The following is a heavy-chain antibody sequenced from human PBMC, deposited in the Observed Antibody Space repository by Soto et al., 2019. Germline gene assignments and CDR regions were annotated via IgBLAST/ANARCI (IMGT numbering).Heavy chain of an antibody. Sequence: SETLSLTCAVSGGSISIYYWSLILQPAGKGLEWIGRIYTSGSTNYNPSLKSRVTMSVDTSKNQFSLKLSSVTAADTAVYYCARQWGTVRRDAFDIWGQGTMVTVSS. V-gene: IGHV4-4*07. J-gene: IGHJ3*02. CDR2: IYTSGST. CDR3: ARQWGTVRRDAFDI. CDR1: GGSISIYY. D-gene: IGHD4-17*01.